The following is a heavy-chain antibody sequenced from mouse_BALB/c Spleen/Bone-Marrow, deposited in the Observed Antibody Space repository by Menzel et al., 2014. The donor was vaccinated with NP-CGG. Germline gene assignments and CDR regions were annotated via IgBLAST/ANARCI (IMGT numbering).Heavy chain of an antibody. J-gene: IGHJ2*01. Sequence: EVNVVESGGGLVQPGGSLNLSCAASGFTFSSYGMSWVRQTPDKRLELVASINSNGGSTYYPDSVKGRFTISRDNAKNTLSLQMSSLKSEDTAMYYCARGNYGNYVDYFDYWGQGTTLTVSS. V-gene: IGHV5-6-3*01. CDR1: GFTFSSYG. CDR3: ARGNYGNYVDYFDY. CDR2: INSNGGST. D-gene: IGHD2-1*01.